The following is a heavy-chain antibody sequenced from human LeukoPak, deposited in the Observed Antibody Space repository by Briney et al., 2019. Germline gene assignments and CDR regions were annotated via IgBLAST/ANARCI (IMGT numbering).Heavy chain of an antibody. V-gene: IGHV3-21*01. J-gene: IGHJ4*02. D-gene: IGHD2-15*01. CDR2: ISSSSSSI. CDR1: GLTFSDYS. CDR3: ARCRGGSCFSSGYFDN. Sequence: GGSLRLSCAGSGLTFSDYSMNWVRQAPGKGLEGVSSISSSSSSIYYADSAKGLLTISRDNAKKSLYLQMNSLRAEDTAVYYCARCRGGSCFSSGYFDNWGQGTLVTVSS.